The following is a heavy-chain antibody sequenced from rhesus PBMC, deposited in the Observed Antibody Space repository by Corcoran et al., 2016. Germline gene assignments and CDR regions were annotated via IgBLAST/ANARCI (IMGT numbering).Heavy chain of an antibody. Sequence: ELQLVESGGGLAKPGGSLTLSCAASGFTFSDYYMEWVSQAPGKGLEWVARITNNGGRTWYADSVKGKCTISRENAKNTLYLQIDSLRLEDTAVYYCVRNPNWNYVGYYDFWGQGVLVLVSS. CDR2: ITNNGGRT. CDR1: GFTFSDYY. V-gene: IGHV3-178*01. J-gene: IGHJ4*01. CDR3: VRNPNWNYVGYYDF. D-gene: IGHD1-26*01.